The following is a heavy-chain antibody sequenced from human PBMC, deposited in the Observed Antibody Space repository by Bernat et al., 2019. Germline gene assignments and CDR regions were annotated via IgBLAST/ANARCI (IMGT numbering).Heavy chain of an antibody. CDR1: GFTFSSYG. CDR3: ARDRVGPSDY. Sequence: QVQLVESGGGVVQPGRSLRLSCAASGFTFSSYGMHWVRQAPGKGLEWVAVIWYDGSNKYYADSVKGRFTISRDNSKNTLYLRMNSLRAEDTAVYYCARDRVGPSDYWGQGTLVTVSS. CDR2: IWYDGSNK. D-gene: IGHD2-2*01. J-gene: IGHJ4*02. V-gene: IGHV3-33*01.